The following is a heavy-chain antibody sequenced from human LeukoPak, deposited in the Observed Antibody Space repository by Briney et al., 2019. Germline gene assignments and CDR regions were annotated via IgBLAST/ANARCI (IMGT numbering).Heavy chain of an antibody. CDR3: ACRRDYDFWSGYYSGAFDI. J-gene: IGHJ3*02. CDR2: IYYSGST. D-gene: IGHD3-3*01. Sequence: SETLSLTCTVSGGSISSSSYYWGWLRQPPGKGLEWIGSIYYSGSTYYNPSLKSRVTISVDTSKNQFSLKLSSVTAADTAVYYCACRRDYDFWSGYYSGAFDIWGQGTMVTVSS. CDR1: GGSISSSSYY. V-gene: IGHV4-39*07.